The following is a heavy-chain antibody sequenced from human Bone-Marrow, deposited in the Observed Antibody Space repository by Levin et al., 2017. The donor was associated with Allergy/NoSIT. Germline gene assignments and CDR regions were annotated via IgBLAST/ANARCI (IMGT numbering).Heavy chain of an antibody. CDR1: GSSISSGYY. J-gene: IGHJ1*01. Sequence: PSETLSLTCTVSGSSISSGYYWGWIRQPPGKGLEWIGSIYHSGSTYYNPSLKSRVTISVDTSKNQFSLKLSSVTAADTAVYYCATATPITIFGVVIIESQLPGFQHWGQGTLVTVSS. CDR3: ATATPITIFGVVIIESQLPGFQH. CDR2: IYHSGST. V-gene: IGHV4-38-2*02. D-gene: IGHD3-3*01.